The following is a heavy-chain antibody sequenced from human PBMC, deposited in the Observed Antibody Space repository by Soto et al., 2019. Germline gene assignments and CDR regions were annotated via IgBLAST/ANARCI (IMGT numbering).Heavy chain of an antibody. D-gene: IGHD3-9*01. CDR2: IIPIFGTA. CDR3: ARRNNYDILTGHYDY. Sequence: GASVKVSCKASGGTFSSYAISWVRQAPGQGLEWMGGIIPIFGTANYAQKFQGRVTITADESTSTAYMELSSLRSEDTAVYYCARRNNYDILTGHYDYWGQGTLVTVSS. J-gene: IGHJ4*02. V-gene: IGHV1-69*13. CDR1: GGTFSSYA.